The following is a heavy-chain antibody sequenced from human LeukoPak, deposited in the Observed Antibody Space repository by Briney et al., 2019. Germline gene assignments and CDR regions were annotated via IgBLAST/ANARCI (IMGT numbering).Heavy chain of an antibody. V-gene: IGHV3-23*01. D-gene: IGHD6-19*01. CDR2: ISGSGGST. J-gene: IGHJ4*02. CDR1: GFTFSSYW. CDR3: ATEKAVAGASDY. Sequence: QPGGSLRLSCAASGFTFSSYWMSWVRQAPGKGLEWVSAISGSGGSTYYADSVKGRFTISRDNSKNTLYLQMNSLRAEDTAVYYCATEKAVAGASDYWGQGTLVTVSS.